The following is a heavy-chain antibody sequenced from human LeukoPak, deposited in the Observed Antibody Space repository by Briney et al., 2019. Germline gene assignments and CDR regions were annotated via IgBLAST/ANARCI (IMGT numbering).Heavy chain of an antibody. CDR1: EFSVGSNY. V-gene: IGHV3-23*01. CDR3: ARDERLLSFLK. D-gene: IGHD3-3*01. CDR2: ITGSGGST. J-gene: IGHJ4*02. Sequence: GGSLRLSCAASEFSVGSNYMTWVRQAPGKGLEWVSGITGSGGSTYYADSVKGRFTISRDNSKNTLYLQMNSLRAEDTAIYYCARDERLLSFLKWGQGTLVTVSS.